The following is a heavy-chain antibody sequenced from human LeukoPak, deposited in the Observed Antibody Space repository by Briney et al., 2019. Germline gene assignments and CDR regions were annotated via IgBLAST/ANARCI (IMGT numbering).Heavy chain of an antibody. CDR1: GGSISTSSYY. V-gene: IGHV4-39*07. Sequence: SETLSLTCTVSGGSISTSSYYWGWIRQPPGKGLEWIGEINHSGSTYYNASLKSRITISVDTSKRQFSLRMNSVTAADTAVYFCAGYYSSIYGMDVWGQGTSVTVSS. J-gene: IGHJ6*02. D-gene: IGHD3-3*01. CDR2: INHSGST. CDR3: AGYYSSIYGMDV.